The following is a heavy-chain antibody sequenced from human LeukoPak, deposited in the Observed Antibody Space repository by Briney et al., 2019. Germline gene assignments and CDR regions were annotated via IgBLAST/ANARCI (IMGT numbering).Heavy chain of an antibody. D-gene: IGHD2-2*01. CDR2: IYTSGST. Sequence: PSETLSLTCTVSGGSISSYYWSWIRQPAGKGLEWIGRIYTSGSTNYNPSLKSRVTMSVDTSKNQFSLKLSSVTAADTAVYYCARDPHCSSTSCYGGNAFDIWGQGTMVTVSS. CDR3: ARDPHCSSTSCYGGNAFDI. J-gene: IGHJ3*02. V-gene: IGHV4-4*07. CDR1: GGSISSYY.